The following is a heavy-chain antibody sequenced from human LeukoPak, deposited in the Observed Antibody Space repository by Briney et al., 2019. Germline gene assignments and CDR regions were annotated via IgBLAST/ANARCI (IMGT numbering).Heavy chain of an antibody. D-gene: IGHD2-21*01. V-gene: IGHV3-23*01. CDR1: GFNFNNYA. J-gene: IGHJ6*02. Sequence: SGGSLRLSCVTSGFNFNNYAMTWVRQAPGKGLEWVSVTNTSGGTYYADSVKGRFTISRDNSKNTLYLQMDSLRADDTAIYYCARDWYEDVWGQGTTVTVSS. CDR2: TNTSGGT. CDR3: ARDWYEDV.